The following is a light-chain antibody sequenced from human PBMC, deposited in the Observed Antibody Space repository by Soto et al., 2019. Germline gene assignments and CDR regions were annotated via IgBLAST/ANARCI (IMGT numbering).Light chain of an antibody. Sequence: DIQMTQSPSSLSASVGDRVTITCRASQSISTYLHWYQQKPGKAPKLLIYAASSLQSGVPSKFTGSGSGTDFTLTISSLQPEDFATYYCQQCYTARAFGQGTKVDIK. J-gene: IGKJ1*01. V-gene: IGKV1-39*01. CDR3: QQCYTARA. CDR2: AAS. CDR1: QSISTY.